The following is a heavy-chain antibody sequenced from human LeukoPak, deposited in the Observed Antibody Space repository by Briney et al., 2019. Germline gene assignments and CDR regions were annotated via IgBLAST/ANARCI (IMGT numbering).Heavy chain of an antibody. D-gene: IGHD3-22*01. Sequence: PSETLSLTCTVSGGSISSSSYYWGWIRQPPGKGLEWIGSIYYSGSTYYNPSLKSRVTISVDTPKNQFSLKLSSVTAADTAVYYCATIGYYYDSSGYQNYYFDYWGQGTLVTVSS. CDR3: ATIGYYYDSSGYQNYYFDY. V-gene: IGHV4-39*01. CDR2: IYYSGST. J-gene: IGHJ4*02. CDR1: GGSISSSSYY.